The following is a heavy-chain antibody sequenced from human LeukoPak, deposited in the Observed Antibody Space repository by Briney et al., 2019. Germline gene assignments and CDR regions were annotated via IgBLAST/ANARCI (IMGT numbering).Heavy chain of an antibody. CDR3: ARMYGGSHYNFYYGMDV. V-gene: IGHV5-51*01. J-gene: IGHJ6*02. D-gene: IGHD1-26*01. CDR2: IYPGDSDT. Sequence: GESLKIPCKGSGYSFPNCWIGWVRQMPGRGLEWMGIIYPGDSDTTYSPSFQGQVTMSVDKSINTAYLQWSSLKASDTAIYYCARMYGGSHYNFYYGMDVWGQGTTVTV. CDR1: GYSFPNCW.